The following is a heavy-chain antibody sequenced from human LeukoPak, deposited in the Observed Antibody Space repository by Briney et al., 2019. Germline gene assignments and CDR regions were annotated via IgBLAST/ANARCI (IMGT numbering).Heavy chain of an antibody. CDR1: GGSISSGSYY. CDR2: IYYSGST. J-gene: IGHJ4*02. V-gene: IGHV4-39*07. D-gene: IGHD3-22*01. CDR3: ARGSDSSGHLFDY. Sequence: PSETLSLTCTVSGGSISSGSYYWGWIRQPPGKGLEWIGSIYYSGSTYYNPSLKSRVTISVDTSKNQFSLKLSSVTAADTAVYYCARGSDSSGHLFDYWGQGTLVIVSS.